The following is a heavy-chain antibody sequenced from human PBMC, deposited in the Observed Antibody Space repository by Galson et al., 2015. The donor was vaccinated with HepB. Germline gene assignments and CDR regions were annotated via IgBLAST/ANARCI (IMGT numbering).Heavy chain of an antibody. CDR3: TRMTVTRMTATNSYDHYMDV. Sequence: SLRLSCAASGFTFSDSAIHWVRQAPGKGLEWVGRIRGKPNNYATTYAASLKGRFTLSRDDSKNTAYLLMNSLKTEDTAVYYCTRMTVTRMTATNSYDHYMDVWGKGTTVTVSS. V-gene: IGHV3-73*01. D-gene: IGHD4-11*01. CDR1: GFTFSDSA. J-gene: IGHJ6*03. CDR2: IRGKPNNYAT.